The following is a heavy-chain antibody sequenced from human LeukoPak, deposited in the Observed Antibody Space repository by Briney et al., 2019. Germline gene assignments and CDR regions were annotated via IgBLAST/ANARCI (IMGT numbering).Heavy chain of an antibody. V-gene: IGHV4-61*02. J-gene: IGHJ5*02. CDR1: GYSISSGSYY. CDR3: ARYPRPGIAVAGGFDP. D-gene: IGHD6-19*01. CDR2: IYTSGST. Sequence: SETLSLTCTVSGYSISSGSYYWGWIRQPAGKGLEWIGRIYTSGSTNYNPSLKRRVTISVDTSKNQFSLKLSSVTAADTAVYYCARYPRPGIAVAGGFDPWGQGTLVTVSS.